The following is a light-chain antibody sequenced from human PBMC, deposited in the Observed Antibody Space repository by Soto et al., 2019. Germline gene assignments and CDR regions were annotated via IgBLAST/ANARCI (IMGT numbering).Light chain of an antibody. CDR2: EVS. J-gene: IGLJ1*01. Sequence: QSVLTQPASVSGSPGQSITISCTGTSSDVGSYNLVSWYQQHPGKAPKLMIYEVSKRPSGVSNRFSGSKSGNTASLTISGLQAEDEADYYCCSYAGSSIPFGTGTKVTV. CDR1: SSDVGSYNL. V-gene: IGLV2-23*02. CDR3: CSYAGSSIP.